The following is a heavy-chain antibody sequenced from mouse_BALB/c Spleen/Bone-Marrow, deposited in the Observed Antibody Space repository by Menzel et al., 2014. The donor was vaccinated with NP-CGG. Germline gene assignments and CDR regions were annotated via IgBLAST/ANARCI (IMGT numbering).Heavy chain of an antibody. CDR2: IDPSDSET. CDR3: ARALGDGYYYAMGY. Sequence: QVQLQQSGAELVKPGAPVKLSCKDSGYTFTSYWMNWVKQRPGRGLEWIGRIDPSDSETHYNQKFKDKATLTVDKSSSTAYIQLSSLPSEVSAVYYCARALGDGYYYAMGYWGQGTSVTFSS. CDR1: GYTFTSYW. V-gene: IGHV1-69*02. J-gene: IGHJ4*01. D-gene: IGHD2-3*01.